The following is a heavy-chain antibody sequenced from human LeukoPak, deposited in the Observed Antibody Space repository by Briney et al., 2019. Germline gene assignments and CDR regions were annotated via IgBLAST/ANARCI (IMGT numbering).Heavy chain of an antibody. D-gene: IGHD3-22*01. J-gene: IGHJ1*01. CDR1: GFTFSSYA. CDR2: ISGSGGST. CDR3: AKMSGSSGYYEYFQQ. Sequence: GGSLRLSCAASGFTFSSYAMSWAHQAPGKGLQWVSGISGSGGSTYYADSVKGRFTISRDNSKNTLFVQMNSLRAEDTAVYYCAKMSGSSGYYEYFQQWGQGTLVTVSS. V-gene: IGHV3-23*01.